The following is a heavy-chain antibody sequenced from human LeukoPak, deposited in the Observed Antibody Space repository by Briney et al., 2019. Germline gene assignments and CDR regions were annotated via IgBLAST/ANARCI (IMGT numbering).Heavy chain of an antibody. CDR3: ARGINYDFGSPYYFSYEMDE. Sequence: ASVKVSCKASGYMFANFYVHWVRQAPGQGLEWMGVINPTGGRTNRPHKFQDRVTITTDTSTSTVYTELRSLRSEDTAVYYCARGINYDFGSPYYFSYEMDEWGQGTTVTVSS. V-gene: IGHV1-46*01. CDR2: INPTGGRT. D-gene: IGHD3-3*01. CDR1: GYMFANFY. J-gene: IGHJ6*02.